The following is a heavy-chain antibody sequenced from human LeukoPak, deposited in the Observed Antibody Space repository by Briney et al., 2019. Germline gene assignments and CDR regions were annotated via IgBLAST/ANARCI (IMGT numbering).Heavy chain of an antibody. J-gene: IGHJ3*02. Sequence: GGSLRLSCAASGFTFSSYSMNWVRQAPGKGLEWVSSISSSSSYIYYADSVKGRFTISRDNAKNSLYLQMNSLRAGDTAVYYCARNPHSYYDSSGYLGDAFDIWGQGTMVTVSS. D-gene: IGHD3-22*01. V-gene: IGHV3-21*01. CDR1: GFTFSSYS. CDR3: ARNPHSYYDSSGYLGDAFDI. CDR2: ISSSSSYI.